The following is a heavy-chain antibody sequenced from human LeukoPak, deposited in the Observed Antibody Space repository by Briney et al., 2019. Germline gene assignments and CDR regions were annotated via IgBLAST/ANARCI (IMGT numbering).Heavy chain of an antibody. V-gene: IGHV4-39*01. D-gene: IGHD2-2*01. CDR1: GGSISSSSYY. CDR2: MYYGGSM. J-gene: IGHJ5*02. CDR3: ARHTRGKNWFDP. Sequence: SQTLSLTCTVSGGSISSSSYYWGSIRQPPGKGLEWIGSMYYGGSMYNNPSLKSRVTISLDTSKNQLSLKMSSVTAADTAVYYCARHTRGKNWFDPWGQGTLVTVSS.